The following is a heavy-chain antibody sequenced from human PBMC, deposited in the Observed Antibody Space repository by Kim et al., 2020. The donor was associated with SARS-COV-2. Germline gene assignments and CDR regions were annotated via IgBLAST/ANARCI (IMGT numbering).Heavy chain of an antibody. CDR3: AKDRLVDCSGGSCYLD. CDR2: ISGSGGST. CDR1: GFTFSSYA. D-gene: IGHD2-15*01. Sequence: GGSLRLSCAASGFTFSSYAMSWVRQAPGKGLEWVSAISGSGGSTYYADSVKGRFTISRDNSKNTLYLQMNSLRAEDTAVYYCAKDRLVDCSGGSCYLDWGQGTLVTVSS. V-gene: IGHV3-23*01. J-gene: IGHJ4*02.